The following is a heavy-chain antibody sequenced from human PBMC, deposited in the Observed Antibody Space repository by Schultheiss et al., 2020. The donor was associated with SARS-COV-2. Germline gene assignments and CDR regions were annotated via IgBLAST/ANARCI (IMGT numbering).Heavy chain of an antibody. CDR3: ARDPQWELLFYFDY. Sequence: GGSLRLSCAASGFTFSSFGMHWARQAPGKGLEWVAVISYDGSNNYHVDSLRGRFTISRDNSKSTLYLQMSSLRPDDTAVYYCARDPQWELLFYFDYWGQGTLVTVSS. V-gene: IGHV3-30*03. CDR2: ISYDGSNN. J-gene: IGHJ4*02. D-gene: IGHD1-26*01. CDR1: GFTFSSFG.